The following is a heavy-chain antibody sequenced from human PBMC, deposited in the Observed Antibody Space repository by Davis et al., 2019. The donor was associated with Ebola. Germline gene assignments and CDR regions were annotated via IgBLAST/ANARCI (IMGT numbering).Heavy chain of an antibody. CDR3: AKGKADFILDWLDP. V-gene: IGHV3-23*01. Sequence: GESLKIPCAASGFSSGRYAMAWVRQPPGKGLEWVSTVSRSGAGTFYADSVKGRFTVSRDNSKNTLFLQMNSLRDEDSGVYYCAKGKADFILDWLDPWGQGTLVIVSS. J-gene: IGHJ5*02. CDR2: VSRSGAGT. D-gene: IGHD2-15*01. CDR1: GFSSGRYA.